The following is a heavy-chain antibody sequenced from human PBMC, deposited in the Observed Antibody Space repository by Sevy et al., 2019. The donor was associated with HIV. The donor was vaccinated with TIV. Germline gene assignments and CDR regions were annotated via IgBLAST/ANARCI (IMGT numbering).Heavy chain of an antibody. CDR1: CGSITSLY. CDR3: AGENAWGRGYS. J-gene: IGHJ4*02. V-gene: IGHV4-59*08. Sequence: SETLSLTCTVSCGSITSLYRNWIRQPPGKGLEWIANIYYNGHINYNPSLKSRVTLSLDTSKNQFSLRLSSVTAADTAMYYCAGENAWGRGYSWGQGTLVTVSS. CDR2: IYYNGHI. D-gene: IGHD1-26*01.